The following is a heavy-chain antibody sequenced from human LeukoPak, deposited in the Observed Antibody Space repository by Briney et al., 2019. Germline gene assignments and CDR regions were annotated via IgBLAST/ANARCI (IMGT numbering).Heavy chain of an antibody. D-gene: IGHD4-17*01. CDR1: GFTFSSYS. Sequence: PGGSLRLSCAASGFTFSSYSMNWVRQAPGKGLEWVSYISSSRSTIYYADSVKGRFTIFGDNAKNSLYLQMHSLRDEDTAVYYCARNYGDYDAFDIWSQGTMVTVSS. V-gene: IGHV3-48*02. CDR2: ISSSRSTI. J-gene: IGHJ3*02. CDR3: ARNYGDYDAFDI.